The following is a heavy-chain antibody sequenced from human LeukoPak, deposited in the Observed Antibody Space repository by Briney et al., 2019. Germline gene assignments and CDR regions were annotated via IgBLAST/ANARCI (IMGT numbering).Heavy chain of an antibody. CDR1: GFTFSSYS. J-gene: IGHJ4*02. Sequence: GGSLRLSCAASGFTFSSYSMNWVRQAPGKGLEWVSYISSSSSTIYYADSVKGRFTISRDNAKNSLYLQMNSLRAEDTAVYYCARDDTMATTAFDYWGQGTLVTVSS. CDR2: ISSSSSTI. V-gene: IGHV3-48*04. CDR3: ARDDTMATTAFDY. D-gene: IGHD5-24*01.